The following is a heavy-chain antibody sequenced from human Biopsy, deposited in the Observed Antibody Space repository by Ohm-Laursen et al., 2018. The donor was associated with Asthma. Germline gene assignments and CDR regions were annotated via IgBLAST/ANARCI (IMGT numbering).Heavy chain of an antibody. Sequence: GASVKVSCKTSGYTFNSAGITWVRQAPGQGLEWMGWISVYNGNTKVAQKLQDRVTMITDTSTSTAYMELRSLRSDDTAVYFCARAVDYSHYYSIGVWGQGTTVTVS. D-gene: IGHD3-10*01. CDR2: ISVYNGNT. CDR1: GYTFNSAG. V-gene: IGHV1-18*04. J-gene: IGHJ6*02. CDR3: ARAVDYSHYYSIGV.